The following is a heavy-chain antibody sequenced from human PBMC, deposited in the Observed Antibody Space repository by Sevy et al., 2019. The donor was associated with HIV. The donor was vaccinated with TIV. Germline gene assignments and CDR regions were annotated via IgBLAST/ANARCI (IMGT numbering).Heavy chain of an antibody. CDR3: AKDSRYYSSTSCAIGYYGMDV. D-gene: IGHD2-2*01. CDR1: GINFSSYA. V-gene: IGHV3-23*01. Sequence: GSLRLSCATSGINFSSYAMGWVRQASGKGLEWVSAISGSGTSTYYADSGKGRVSIYRDNSKNTLYLQMNSLRAEDTAVYYCAKDSRYYSSTSCAIGYYGMDVWGQGTTVTVSS. J-gene: IGHJ6*02. CDR2: ISGSGTST.